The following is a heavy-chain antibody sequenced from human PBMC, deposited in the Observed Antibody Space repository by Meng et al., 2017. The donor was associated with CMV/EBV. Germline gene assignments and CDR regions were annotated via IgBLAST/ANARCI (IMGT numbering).Heavy chain of an antibody. CDR2: ISSSGSTI. CDR3: ASFNTYYDFWSGYWGMDV. J-gene: IGHJ6*02. CDR1: GFTFSSYE. Sequence: GESLKISCVASGFTFSSYEMNWVRQAPGKGLEWVSYISSSGSTIYYADSVKGRFTISRDNAKNSLYLQMNSLRAEDTAVYYCASFNTYYDFWSGYWGMDVWGQGTTVTVSS. D-gene: IGHD3-3*01. V-gene: IGHV3-48*03.